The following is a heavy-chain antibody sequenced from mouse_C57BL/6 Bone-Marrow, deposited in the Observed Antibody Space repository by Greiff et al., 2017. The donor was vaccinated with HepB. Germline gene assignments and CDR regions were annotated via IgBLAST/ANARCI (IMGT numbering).Heavy chain of an antibody. D-gene: IGHD1-1*01. CDR3: ARRGGSSYGYWYFDV. J-gene: IGHJ1*03. CDR2: IWSGGST. Sequence: VKLVESGPGLVQPSQSLSITCTVSGFSFTSYGVHWVRQSPGKGLEWLGVIWSGGSTDYNAAFISRLSISKDNSKSQVFFKMNSLQADDTAIYYCARRGGSSYGYWYFDVWGTGTTVTVSS. V-gene: IGHV2-2*01. CDR1: GFSFTSYG.